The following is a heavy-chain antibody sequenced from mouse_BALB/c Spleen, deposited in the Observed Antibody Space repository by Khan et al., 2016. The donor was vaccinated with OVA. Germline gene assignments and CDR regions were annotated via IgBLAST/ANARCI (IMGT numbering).Heavy chain of an antibody. CDR3: VRDGAYHRNDGWFAY. J-gene: IGHJ3*01. CDR1: GYTFTSYT. CDR2: INPSNDYT. D-gene: IGHD2-14*01. V-gene: IGHV1-4*01. Sequence: QVQLKQSGAELARPGASVKMSCKASGYTFTSYTIHWIKKRPGQGLEWIGYINPSNDYTNYNQKFKDKATLTTDKSSTTAYLRLSSLTSDDSAVYNCVRDGAYHRNDGWFAYWCQGTLVTVSA.